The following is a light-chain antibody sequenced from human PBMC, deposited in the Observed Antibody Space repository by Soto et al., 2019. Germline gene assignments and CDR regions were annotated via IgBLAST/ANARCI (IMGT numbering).Light chain of an antibody. J-gene: IGKJ4*01. CDR3: QQYNSYPLT. V-gene: IGKV1-5*03. CDR1: QSISSW. Sequence: DIQMTQSPSTLSAFVGDRVTITRRATQSISSWLAWYQQKPGEAPQLLIYKASNLESGVPSRFSGSGSGTDFTLTISSLQPDDFATYYCQQYNSYPLTFGGGTKVEIK. CDR2: KAS.